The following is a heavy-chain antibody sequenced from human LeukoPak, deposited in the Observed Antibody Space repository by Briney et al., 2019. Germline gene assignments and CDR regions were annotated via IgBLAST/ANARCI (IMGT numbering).Heavy chain of an antibody. J-gene: IGHJ4*02. CDR2: INRDGSEE. CDR1: GFTFSSYW. CDR3: AYGSHYDSGGSLFDY. D-gene: IGHD3-22*01. V-gene: IGHV3-7*01. Sequence: GGSLRLSCAASGFTFSSYWMSWVRQAPGKGLEWVANINRDGSEEYYVESVKGRFTISRDNAKNSLYLQMNSLGVEDTAVYYCAYGSHYDSGGSLFDYWGQGTLVPVSS.